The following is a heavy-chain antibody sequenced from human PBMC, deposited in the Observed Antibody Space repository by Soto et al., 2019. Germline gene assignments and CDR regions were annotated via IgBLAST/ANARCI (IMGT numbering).Heavy chain of an antibody. J-gene: IGHJ6*02. Sequence: PSETLSLTCTVSGGPISSYYWSWIRQPPGKGLEWIGYIYYSGSTNYNPSLKSRVTISVDTSKNQFSLKLSSVTAADTAVYYCARGGSVRGYDYYYYGIDVWGQGTTVT. D-gene: IGHD6-13*01. CDR1: GGPISSYY. CDR3: ARGGSVRGYDYYYYGIDV. V-gene: IGHV4-59*01. CDR2: IYYSGST.